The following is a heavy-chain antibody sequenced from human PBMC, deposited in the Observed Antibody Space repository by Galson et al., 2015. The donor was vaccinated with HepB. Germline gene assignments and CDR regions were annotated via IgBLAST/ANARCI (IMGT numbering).Heavy chain of an antibody. V-gene: IGHV3-23*01. CDR2: ISDSGGST. CDR3: ANRGDY. Sequence: SLRLSCAASGFTFSSYAMSWVRQAPGKGLEWVSVISDSGGSTFYADSAKGRFTISRDNSKNRLYLQMNSLRVEDTAVYYCANRGDYWGQGTLVTVSS. J-gene: IGHJ4*02. CDR1: GFTFSSYA.